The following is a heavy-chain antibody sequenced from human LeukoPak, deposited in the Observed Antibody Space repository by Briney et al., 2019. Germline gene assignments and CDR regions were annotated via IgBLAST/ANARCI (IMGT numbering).Heavy chain of an antibody. CDR1: GGTFSGYA. J-gene: IGHJ5*02. D-gene: IGHD6-6*01. Sequence: SVKVSCKASGGTFSGYAISWVRQAPGQGLEWMGGIIPIFGTANYAQKFQGRVTITADESTSTAYMELSSLRSEDTAVYYCARVRYSSSSRGWFDPWGQGTLVTVSS. CDR3: ARVRYSSSSRGWFDP. CDR2: IIPIFGTA. V-gene: IGHV1-69*13.